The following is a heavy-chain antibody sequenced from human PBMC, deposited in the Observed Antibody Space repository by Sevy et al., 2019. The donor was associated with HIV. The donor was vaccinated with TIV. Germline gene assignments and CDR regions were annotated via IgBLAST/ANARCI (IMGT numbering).Heavy chain of an antibody. CDR1: DGSFSGYY. D-gene: IGHD2-2*01. V-gene: IGHV4-34*01. CDR2: INESGIT. Sequence: SETLSLTCAVHDGSFSGYYWNWIRQLPGKGLEWIGEINESGITYYNPSLKSRVTISVDTSKKQFSLKLNSVTAADTAVYFCARSPHVVVVPGAPSWFDPWGHGTLVTVSS. CDR3: ARSPHVVVVPGAPSWFDP. J-gene: IGHJ5*02.